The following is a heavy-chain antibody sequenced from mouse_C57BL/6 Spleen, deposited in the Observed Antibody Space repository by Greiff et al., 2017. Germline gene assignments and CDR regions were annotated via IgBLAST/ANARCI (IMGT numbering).Heavy chain of an antibody. J-gene: IGHJ2*01. CDR1: GYAFSSSW. D-gene: IGHD4-1*01. V-gene: IGHV1-82*01. Sequence: VQLQQSGPELVKPGASVKISCKASGYAFSSSWMNWVKQRPGKGLEWIGRIYPGDGDTNYNGKFKGKATLTADKSSSTAYMQLSSLTSEDSAVYLCARDTGMAYWGQGTTLTVSS. CDR2: IYPGDGDT. CDR3: ARDTGMAY.